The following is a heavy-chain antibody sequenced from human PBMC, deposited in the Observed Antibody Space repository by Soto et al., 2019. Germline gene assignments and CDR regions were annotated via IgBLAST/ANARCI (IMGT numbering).Heavy chain of an antibody. CDR1: GGTLNNYA. CDR3: ETDSNYDVSNSF. J-gene: IGHJ4*02. CDR2: ILPVSAPP. V-gene: IGHV1-69*13. Sequence: GASVKVSCKASGGTLNNYAINWVRQAPGQGLEWMGGILPVSAPPDYAQKFQGRVSITADHSTSTVYMELSRLKSDDTAVYFCETDSNYDVSNSFWGQGTLVTVSS. D-gene: IGHD3-3*01.